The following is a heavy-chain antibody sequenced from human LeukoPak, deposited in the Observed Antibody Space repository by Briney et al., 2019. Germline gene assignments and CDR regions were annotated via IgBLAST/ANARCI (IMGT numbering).Heavy chain of an antibody. J-gene: IGHJ4*02. D-gene: IGHD1-1*01. CDR2: IYSGGTT. Sequence: PGGSLRLSCAASGFTVSTNCMTWVRQAPGKGLEWVSTIYSGGTTYYADSVMGRFTISRHNSRNTLYLQMNSLRAEDTAVYYCVRQIWSWGQGTLVTVSS. V-gene: IGHV3-53*04. CDR3: VRQIWS. CDR1: GFTVSTNC.